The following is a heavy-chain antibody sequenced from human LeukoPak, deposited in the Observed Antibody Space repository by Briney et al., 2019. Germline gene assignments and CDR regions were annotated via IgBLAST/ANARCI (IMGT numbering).Heavy chain of an antibody. CDR2: IIPIFGTA. CDR1: GGTFSSYA. V-gene: IGHV1-69*13. Sequence: GASVKVSCKASGGTFSSYAISWVRQAPGQGLEWMGGIIPIFGTANYAQKFQGRVTITADESTSTAYMELSSLRSEDTAVYYCARSQWYYYGSGSYYAPYYFDYWGQGTLVTVSS. D-gene: IGHD3-10*01. J-gene: IGHJ4*02. CDR3: ARSQWYYYGSGSYYAPYYFDY.